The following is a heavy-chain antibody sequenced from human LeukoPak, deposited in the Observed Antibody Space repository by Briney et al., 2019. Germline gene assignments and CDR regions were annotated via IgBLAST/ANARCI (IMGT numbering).Heavy chain of an antibody. V-gene: IGHV4-34*01. J-gene: IGHJ4*02. CDR2: INHSGST. CDR3: ARDYFRPGTPIDY. Sequence: PSETLSLTCAVYGGSFSGYYWSWIRQSPGKGLEWIGEINHSGSTNYNPSLKSRVTISVDTSKNQFSLKLSSVTAADTAVYYCARDYFRPGTPIDYWGQGTLVTVSS. CDR1: GGSFSGYY. D-gene: IGHD1-1*01.